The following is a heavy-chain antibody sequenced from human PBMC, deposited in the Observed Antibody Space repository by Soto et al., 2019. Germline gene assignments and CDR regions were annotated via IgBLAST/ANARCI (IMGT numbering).Heavy chain of an antibody. CDR3: ARGKMATIPLDY. Sequence: SETLSLTCTVSGGSISSYYWSWIRQPPGKGLEWIGYIYYSGSTNYNPSLKSRVTISVDTSKNQFSLKLSSVTAADTAVYYCARGKMATIPLDYWGQGTLVTVSS. J-gene: IGHJ4*02. CDR1: GGSISSYY. D-gene: IGHD5-12*01. CDR2: IYYSGST. V-gene: IGHV4-59*01.